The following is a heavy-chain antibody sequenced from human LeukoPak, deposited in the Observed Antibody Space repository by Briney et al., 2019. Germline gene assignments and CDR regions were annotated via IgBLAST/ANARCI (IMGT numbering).Heavy chain of an antibody. CDR3: ARDYPPSSTGNYYYYGMDV. J-gene: IGHJ6*02. D-gene: IGHD5/OR15-5a*01. CDR1: GASISSSY. CDR2: VYSSGRT. V-gene: IGHV4-4*07. Sequence: SETLSLTCTVSGASISSSYWSWIRQPDGKGLEWIGRVYSSGRTNYNPALKSRVTMSVHTSKNQFSLKVSSVTAADTAVYYCARDYPPSSTGNYYYYGMDVWGQGTTVTVSS.